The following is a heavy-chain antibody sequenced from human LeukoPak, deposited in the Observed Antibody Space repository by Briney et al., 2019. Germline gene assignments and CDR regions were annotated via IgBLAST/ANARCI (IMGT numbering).Heavy chain of an antibody. J-gene: IGHJ4*02. V-gene: IGHV4-39*01. Sequence: SETVSLICTVYGGFISSSSYYWGWIRQPPGKGLEWIGSIYYSGSMYYNPSLKSRVTISVDTANNQFARRRSSGTAADTAVYYWARQTCYLSGCSCRGYWGQGSLGTVSA. CDR3: ARQTCYLSGCSCRGY. CDR2: IYYSGSM. D-gene: IGHD2-15*01. CDR1: GGFISSSSYY.